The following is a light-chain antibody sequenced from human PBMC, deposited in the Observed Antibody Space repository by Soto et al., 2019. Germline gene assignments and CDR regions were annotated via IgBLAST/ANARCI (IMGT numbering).Light chain of an antibody. CDR3: QQYKSWSPIT. Sequence: EIMMTQSPPTLSVSPGERATLSCRASQSVSSSLAWYQQKPGQAPRLLIYGASTRATGTPARFSGSGSGTEFTLTISSLQSEDFAVYYCQQYKSWSPITFGQGTRLEIK. CDR2: GAS. CDR1: QSVSSS. J-gene: IGKJ5*01. V-gene: IGKV3-15*01.